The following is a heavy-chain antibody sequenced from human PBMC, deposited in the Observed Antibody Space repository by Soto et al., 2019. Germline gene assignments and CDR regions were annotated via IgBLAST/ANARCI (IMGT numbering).Heavy chain of an antibody. J-gene: IGHJ3*02. Sequence: ASVKVSCKASGYTFTSYAMHWVRQAPGQRLEWMGWINAGNGNTKYSQKFQGRVTITGDTSASTAYMELSSLRSEDTAVYYCARDRGSITMVRGVIPDAFDIWGQGTMVTVSS. CDR1: GYTFTSYA. CDR2: INAGNGNT. D-gene: IGHD3-10*01. CDR3: ARDRGSITMVRGVIPDAFDI. V-gene: IGHV1-3*01.